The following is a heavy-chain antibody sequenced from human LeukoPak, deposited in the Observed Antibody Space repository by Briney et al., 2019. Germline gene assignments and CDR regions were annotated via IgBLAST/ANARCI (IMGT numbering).Heavy chain of an antibody. CDR1: GFTFSSYA. Sequence: GGSLRLSCAASGFTFSSYAMHWVRQAPGKGLEWVAVISYDGSNKYYADSVKGRFTISRDNAKNSLYLQMNSLRAEDTAVYYCARDFDWSLDYWGQGTLVTVSS. V-gene: IGHV3-30-3*01. CDR3: ARDFDWSLDY. J-gene: IGHJ4*02. CDR2: ISYDGSNK. D-gene: IGHD3-9*01.